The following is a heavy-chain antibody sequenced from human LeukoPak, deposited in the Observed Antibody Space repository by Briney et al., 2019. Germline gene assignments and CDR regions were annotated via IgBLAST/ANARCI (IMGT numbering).Heavy chain of an antibody. J-gene: IGHJ4*02. CDR3: ARETYSSGWYFDY. V-gene: IGHV4-59*01. D-gene: IGHD6-19*01. CDR2: MFYTGST. CDR1: GDSISSYY. Sequence: SETLSLTCTVSGDSISSYYWSWIRQPPGKGLEWIGSMFYTGSTNYSPSLKSRVTISVDTSKKQFSLKLSSVTAADTAVYYCARETYSSGWYFDYCGQGTLVTVSS.